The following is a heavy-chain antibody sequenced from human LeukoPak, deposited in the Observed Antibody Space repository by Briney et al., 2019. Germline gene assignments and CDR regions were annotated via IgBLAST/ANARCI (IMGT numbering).Heavy chain of an antibody. CDR1: GYTFTSYG. CDR2: ISAYNGNT. V-gene: IGHV1-18*01. CDR3: ARASGCSSTSCSGNWFDP. D-gene: IGHD2-2*01. Sequence: ASVKVSCKASGYTFTSYGISWVRQAPGQGLERMGWISAYNGNTNYAQKLQGRVTMTTDTSTSTAYMELRSLRSDDTAVYYCARASGCSSTSCSGNWFDPWGQGTLVTVSS. J-gene: IGHJ5*02.